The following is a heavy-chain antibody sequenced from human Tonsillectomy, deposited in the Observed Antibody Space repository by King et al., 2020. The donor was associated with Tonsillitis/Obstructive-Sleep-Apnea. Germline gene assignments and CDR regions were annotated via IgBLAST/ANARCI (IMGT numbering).Heavy chain of an antibody. CDR1: GGTFSSYA. V-gene: IGHV1-69*12. CDR2: IIPIFGTA. Sequence: QLVQSGAEVKKPGSSVKVSCKASGGTFSSYAISWVRQAPGQGLEWMGGIIPIFGTANYAQKFQGRVKITADESTSTAYMELSSLRSEDTAVYYCARGTIFGVVRYYYYYMDVWGKGTTVTVSS. CDR3: ARGTIFGVVRYYYYYMDV. J-gene: IGHJ6*03. D-gene: IGHD3-3*01.